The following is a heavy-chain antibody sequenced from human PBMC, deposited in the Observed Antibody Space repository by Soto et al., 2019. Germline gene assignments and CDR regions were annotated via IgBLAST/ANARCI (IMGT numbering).Heavy chain of an antibody. CDR2: IIPLFGTT. CDR1: GGTFSTYP. J-gene: IGHJ5*02. CDR3: ARGATHGSSWYFWFDP. D-gene: IGHD6-13*01. V-gene: IGHV1-69*01. Sequence: QVQLVQSGAEVRMPVSSVKVSCKASGGTFSTYPINWVRQAPGQGLEWMGGIIPLFGTTNYAQTFKGRVTITADDSTGTDYMELSSLRAEDAAVYYCARGATHGSSWYFWFDPWGEVTLVTVCS.